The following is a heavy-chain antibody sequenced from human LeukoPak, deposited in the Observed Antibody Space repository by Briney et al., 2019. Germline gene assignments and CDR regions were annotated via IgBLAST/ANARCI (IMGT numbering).Heavy chain of an antibody. V-gene: IGHV4-59*01. J-gene: IGHJ2*01. CDR3: ARGGVGAPWYFDL. CDR1: GGSISSYY. Sequence: SETLSLTCTVSGGSISSYYWSWIRQPPGKGLEWIGNIYYRGSTNYNPSLKSRVTISVDTSKNQFSLKLSSVTAADTAVYYCARGGVGAPWYFDLWGRGTLVTVSS. D-gene: IGHD1-26*01. CDR2: IYYRGST.